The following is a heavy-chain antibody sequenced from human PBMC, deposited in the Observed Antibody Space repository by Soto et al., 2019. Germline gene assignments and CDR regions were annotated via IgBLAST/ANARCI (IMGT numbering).Heavy chain of an antibody. V-gene: IGHV4-30-4*01. CDR1: GGSISSGDYY. Sequence: QVQLQESGPGLVKPSQTLSLTCTVSGGSISSGDYYWSWIRQPPGKGLEWIGYIYYSGSTYYNPSLKSRVTISVDTSKNQFSLKLSSVTAADTAVYYCARVTGSYRYRGMVWFDPWGQGTLVTVSS. CDR2: IYYSGST. CDR3: ARVTGSYRYRGMVWFDP. D-gene: IGHD3-16*02. J-gene: IGHJ5*02.